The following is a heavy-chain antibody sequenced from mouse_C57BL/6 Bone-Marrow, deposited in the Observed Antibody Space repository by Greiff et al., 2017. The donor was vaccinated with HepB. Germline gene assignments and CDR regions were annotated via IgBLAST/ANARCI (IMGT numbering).Heavy chain of an antibody. CDR2: IDPTDSYT. CDR1: GYTFTSYW. CDR3: ARWGGRGSFAY. J-gene: IGHJ3*01. V-gene: IGHV1-50*01. D-gene: IGHD1-1*01. Sequence: QVQLQQPGAELVKPGASVKLSCKASGYTFTSYWMQWVKQRPGQGLEWIGEIDPTDSYTNYNQKFKGKATLTVDTSTSTAYMQLSSLTSDDSAVYYCARWGGRGSFAYWGQGTLVTVSA.